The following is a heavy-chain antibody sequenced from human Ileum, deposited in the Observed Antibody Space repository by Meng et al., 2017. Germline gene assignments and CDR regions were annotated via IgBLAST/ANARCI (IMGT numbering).Heavy chain of an antibody. CDR3: ATRSYGYNRPFQY. Sequence: ESLKISCEASGSIFSAYSLSWVRQAPGKGLEWVSAISGADDSIYYANSAKGRSTTSRDNSKNTLYLQMNVLRAEDTAVYYCATRSYGYNRPFQYWGQGTLVTVSS. V-gene: IGHV3-23*01. J-gene: IGHJ4*02. CDR1: GSIFSAYS. D-gene: IGHD5-18*01. CDR2: ISGADDSI.